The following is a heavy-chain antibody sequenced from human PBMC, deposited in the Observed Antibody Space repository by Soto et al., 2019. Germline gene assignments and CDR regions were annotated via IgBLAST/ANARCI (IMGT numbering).Heavy chain of an antibody. D-gene: IGHD3-10*01. Sequence: QVQLVESGGGVVQPGRSLRLSCAASGFTFSTYGMHWVRQARGKGLEWVAVIWYDGSNKYYADSVKGRFTISRDNSKNTLYLQMNSLRAEDTAVYYCARDERDSGSLDYWGQGTLVTVSS. CDR2: IWYDGSNK. J-gene: IGHJ4*02. V-gene: IGHV3-33*01. CDR1: GFTFSTYG. CDR3: ARDERDSGSLDY.